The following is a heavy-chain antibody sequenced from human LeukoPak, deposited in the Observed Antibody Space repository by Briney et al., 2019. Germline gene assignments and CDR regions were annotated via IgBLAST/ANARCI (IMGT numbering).Heavy chain of an antibody. V-gene: IGHV3-48*03. CDR3: ATSLSGWFGPSAYY. CDR2: ISGDNKAI. J-gene: IGHJ4*02. Sequence: GGSLRLFCAASGFAFSTYEISWVRQAPGKGLEWVSFISGDNKAIHYADSVKGRFTISGDNAKNSVFLQMNSLRVEDTAVYYCATSLSGWFGPSAYYWGQGTLVTVSS. D-gene: IGHD6-19*01. CDR1: GFAFSTYE.